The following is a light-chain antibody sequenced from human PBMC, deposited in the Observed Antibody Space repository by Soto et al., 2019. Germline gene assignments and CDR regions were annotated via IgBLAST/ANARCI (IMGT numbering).Light chain of an antibody. CDR2: AAS. CDR1: LPISNY. CDR3: QKYNNGGPLT. J-gene: IGKJ4*01. Sequence: DIQMTQSPSSLSASVGDRVTITCRASLPISNYLAWFQQKPGKAPALLIYAASTLQSGVPSRFSGSGSGTDFTLTINNLQPDDVATYYCQKYNNGGPLTFGGGTKVDIK. V-gene: IGKV1-27*01.